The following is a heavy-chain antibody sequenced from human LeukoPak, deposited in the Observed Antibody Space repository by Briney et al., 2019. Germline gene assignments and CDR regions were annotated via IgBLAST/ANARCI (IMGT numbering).Heavy chain of an antibody. D-gene: IGHD6-19*01. J-gene: IGHJ4*02. CDR2: IGSSGVNT. CDR1: GFTFSSYS. CDR3: AKVLADAGWLVLDY. V-gene: IGHV3-23*01. Sequence: GGSLRLSCAASGFTFSSYSMSWVRQAPGKGLEWVSSIGSSGVNTYYADSVKGRFTISRDNSKNTLYLQMNSLRAEDTAVYYCAKVLADAGWLVLDYWGQGTLVTVSS.